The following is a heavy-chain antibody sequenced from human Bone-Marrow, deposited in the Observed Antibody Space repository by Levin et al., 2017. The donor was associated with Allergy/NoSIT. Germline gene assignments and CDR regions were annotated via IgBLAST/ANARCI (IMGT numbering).Heavy chain of an antibody. Sequence: SVKVSCKASRGTFSSFSIIWVRQDPGQGLEWMGSILPMFGTTNYAQKFQGRVTITADESTTTAYMELSSLKSEDTAVYYCATAPQTGGDDYDLWSGYFLDYWGQGTLVTVSP. J-gene: IGHJ4*02. V-gene: IGHV1-69*13. CDR2: ILPMFGTT. CDR3: ATAPQTGGDDYDLWSGYFLDY. CDR1: RGTFSSFS. D-gene: IGHD3-3*01.